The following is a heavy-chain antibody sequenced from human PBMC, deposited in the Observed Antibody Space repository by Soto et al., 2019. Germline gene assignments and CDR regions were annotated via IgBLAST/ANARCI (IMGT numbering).Heavy chain of an antibody. V-gene: IGHV1-18*01. D-gene: IGHD1-1*01. CDR1: GYSFHNSG. Sequence: QVQLVQSGPELKKPGASVKVSCKTSGYSFHNSGISWVRQAPGQGLEWMGWISVFNGYAHSAQKFQGRVIMTADPFTSTAYMELRGLRSDDTAMYYCSKNGTTWFASWGQGTPVTVSS. CDR3: SKNGTTWFAS. CDR2: ISVFNGYA. J-gene: IGHJ5*01.